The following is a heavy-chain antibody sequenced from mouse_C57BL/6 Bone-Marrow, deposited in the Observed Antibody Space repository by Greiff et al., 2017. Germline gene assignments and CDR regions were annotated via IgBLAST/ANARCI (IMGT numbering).Heavy chain of an antibody. CDR1: GYTFTSYW. CDR3: ARSGPLGRNFDY. Sequence: VQLQQPGAELVKPGASVKMSCKASGYTFTSYWITWVKQRPGQGLEWIGDIYPTSGRTNYNEKFKSKAILTVDTSSNTSYMQLSSLTTEDSAVFYCARSGPLGRNFDYGGQGTTLTVSS. J-gene: IGHJ2*01. D-gene: IGHD4-1*01. V-gene: IGHV1-55*01. CDR2: IYPTSGRT.